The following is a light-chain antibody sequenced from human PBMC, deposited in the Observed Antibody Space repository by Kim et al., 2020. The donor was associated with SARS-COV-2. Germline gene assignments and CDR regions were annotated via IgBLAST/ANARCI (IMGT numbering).Light chain of an antibody. CDR2: SNN. CDR3: AAWEDSLKGYV. Sequence: GQRVTFACSGSSSNIGRFTVNWYQQLPGKAPKLLMYSNNQRPSGVPDRFSGYKSGTSASLAISGLQSEDEADYYCAAWEDSLKGYVFGTGTKVTFL. J-gene: IGLJ1*01. V-gene: IGLV1-44*01. CDR1: SSNIGRFT.